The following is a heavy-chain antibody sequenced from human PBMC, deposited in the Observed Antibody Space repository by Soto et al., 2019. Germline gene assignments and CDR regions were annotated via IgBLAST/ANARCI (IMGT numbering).Heavy chain of an antibody. CDR1: GYTFTSYG. D-gene: IGHD3-9*01. J-gene: IGHJ4*01. CDR3: ARAPRGYDILTGYYRLDYFDY. V-gene: IGHV1-18*04. CDR2: ISAYDGNT. Sequence: ASVKVSCKASGYTFTSYGISWVRQAPGQGLEWMGWISAYDGNTNYAQKLQGRVTVTTAXXXSXXXMXLXXLRXDDTAVYYCARAPRGYDILTGYYRLDYFDYWG.